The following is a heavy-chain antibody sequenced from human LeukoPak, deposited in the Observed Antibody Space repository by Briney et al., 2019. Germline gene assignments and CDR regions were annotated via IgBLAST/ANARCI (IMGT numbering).Heavy chain of an antibody. Sequence: GGSLRLPCAASGFPFSSYAMSWVRQAPGRGLEWVSAISGSSGSTYYADSVKGRFTSSRDNSKNTLYLQMNSLRAEETAVYYCAKLDSSAVDYWGQGTLVTVSS. CDR2: ISGSSGST. V-gene: IGHV3-23*01. CDR1: GFPFSSYA. CDR3: AKLDSSAVDY. J-gene: IGHJ4*02. D-gene: IGHD6-25*01.